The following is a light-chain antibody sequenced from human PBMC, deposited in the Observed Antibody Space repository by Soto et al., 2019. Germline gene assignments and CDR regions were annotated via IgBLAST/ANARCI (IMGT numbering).Light chain of an antibody. V-gene: IGKV1-39*01. J-gene: IGKJ5*01. Sequence: IERTQSPSSLSASVGDRVTITCRASQSISSYLNWYQQKPGKAPKLLIYAASSLQSGVPSRFSGSGSGTDFTLTISSLQPEDFATYYCQQSYSTSITFGQGTRLEIK. CDR3: QQSYSTSIT. CDR1: QSISSY. CDR2: AAS.